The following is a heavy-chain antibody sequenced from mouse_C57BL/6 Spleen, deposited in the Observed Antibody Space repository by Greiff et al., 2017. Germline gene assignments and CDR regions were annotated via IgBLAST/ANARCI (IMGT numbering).Heavy chain of an antibody. CDR3: AGQFKYFDY. V-gene: IGHV1-55*01. J-gene: IGHJ2*01. CDR2: IHPGSGST. CDR1: GYTFTSYW. Sequence: VQLQQPGAELVKPGASVKMSCKASGYTFTSYWITWVKQRPGQGLEWIGDIHPGSGSTNYNEKFKSKATLTVDTSSSTAYMQLSSLTSDDSAVYYCAGQFKYFDYWGQGTTLTVSS.